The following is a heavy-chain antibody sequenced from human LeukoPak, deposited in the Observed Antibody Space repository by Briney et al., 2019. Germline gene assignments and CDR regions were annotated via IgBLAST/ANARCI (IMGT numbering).Heavy chain of an antibody. J-gene: IGHJ4*02. D-gene: IGHD2-15*01. V-gene: IGHV3-23*01. Sequence: GGSLRLSCAASGFTFSDYYMSWIRQAPGKGLEWVSAISGSGGSTYYADSVKGRFTISRDNSKNTLYLQMNSLRAEDTAVYYCAKDRYCSGGSCYRGLRYWGQGTLVTVSS. CDR2: ISGSGGST. CDR3: AKDRYCSGGSCYRGLRY. CDR1: GFTFSDYY.